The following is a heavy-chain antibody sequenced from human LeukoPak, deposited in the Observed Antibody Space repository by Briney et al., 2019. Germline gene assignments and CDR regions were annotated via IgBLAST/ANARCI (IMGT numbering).Heavy chain of an antibody. CDR3: ARTRAGYCSGGSCFVY. V-gene: IGHV1-46*01. CDR2: INPSGGST. CDR1: AYTFTSYY. J-gene: IGHJ4*02. Sequence: ASVKVSCKVSAYTFTSYYMHWVRQAPGQGLEWMGIINPSGGSTSYAQKFQGRVTMTRDTSTSTFYMELSSLRSEDTAVYYCARTRAGYCSGGSCFVYWGQGTLVTVSS. D-gene: IGHD2-15*01.